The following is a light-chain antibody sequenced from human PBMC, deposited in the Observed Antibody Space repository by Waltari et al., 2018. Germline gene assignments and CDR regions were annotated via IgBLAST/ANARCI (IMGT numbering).Light chain of an antibody. Sequence: EILLTQSPGTLSLSPGERATLSCRASQSVTRALAWYQKKPGQAPRLLIYGASNRATGIPDRFSGSGSGTDFSLTISRLEPEDFAVYYCQHYVRLPATFGQGTKVEIK. CDR3: QHYVRLPAT. V-gene: IGKV3-20*01. CDR1: QSVTRA. CDR2: GAS. J-gene: IGKJ1*01.